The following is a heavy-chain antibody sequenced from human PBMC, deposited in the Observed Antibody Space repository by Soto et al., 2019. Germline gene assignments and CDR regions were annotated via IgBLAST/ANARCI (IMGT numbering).Heavy chain of an antibody. J-gene: IGHJ4*02. CDR2: IYYSGST. CDR1: GGSISSYY. V-gene: IGHV4-59*01. Sequence: SETLSLTCTVSGGSISSYYWSWIRQPPGKGLEWIGYIYYSGSTNYNPSLKSRVTISVDTSKNQFSLKLSSVTAADTAVYYCARDVGSYDYIWGSYRFEKWGQGTLVTVSS. D-gene: IGHD3-16*02. CDR3: ARDVGSYDYIWGSYRFEK.